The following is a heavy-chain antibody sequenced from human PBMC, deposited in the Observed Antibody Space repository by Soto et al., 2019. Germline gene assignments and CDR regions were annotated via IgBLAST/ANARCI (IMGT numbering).Heavy chain of an antibody. CDR3: ALGEGCRTSCYGMDV. CDR2: ISSSSSNI. J-gene: IGHJ6*02. D-gene: IGHD2-2*01. Sequence: GKGLEWVSYISSSSSNIYYGASVKGRFTISRDNAKNSLYLQMNSLRAEDTAVYYCALGEGCRTSCYGMDVWGQGTMVTVS. V-gene: IGHV3-48*01.